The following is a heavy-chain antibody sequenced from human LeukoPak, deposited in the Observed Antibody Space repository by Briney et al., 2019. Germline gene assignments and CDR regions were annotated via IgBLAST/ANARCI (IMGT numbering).Heavy chain of an antibody. V-gene: IGHV3-23*01. CDR3: AKAGYSSSWYGAFDI. J-gene: IGHJ3*02. CDR1: GFTFSSYA. Sequence: GGSLRLSCAASGFTFSSYAMRWVRQAPGKGLEWVSAISGSGGSTYYADSVKGRFTISRDNSKNTLYLQMNSLRAEGTAVYYCAKAGYSSSWYGAFDIWGQGTMVTVSS. CDR2: ISGSGGST. D-gene: IGHD6-13*01.